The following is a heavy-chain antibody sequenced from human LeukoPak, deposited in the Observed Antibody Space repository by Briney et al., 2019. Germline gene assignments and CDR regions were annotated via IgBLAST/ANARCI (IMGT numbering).Heavy chain of an antibody. CDR3: ARLYYYASSGYDALDI. CDR2: MDGNSCKT. Sequence: GASVKVSCKASVYTFTSYDINWVRQVPGQGLEWVGGMDGNSCKTAYAQNFLGRVTITRNSSISTAYMELSSLRSEDTAVYYCARLYYYASSGYDALDIWGQGTMVAVSS. V-gene: IGHV1-8*01. D-gene: IGHD3-22*01. CDR1: VYTFTSYD. J-gene: IGHJ3*02.